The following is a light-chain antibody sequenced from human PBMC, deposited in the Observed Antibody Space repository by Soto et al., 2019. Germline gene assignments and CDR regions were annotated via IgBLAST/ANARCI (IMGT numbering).Light chain of an antibody. CDR3: TLLTSRRPLG. Sequence: QSVLTQPASVSGSPGQSITISCTGTSSDIGGYNYVSWYQQHPGKAPKLMIYDVSNRPSGVSNRFSGSKSGNTASLTISGPQAEEGGGLYWTLLTSRRPLGFGGGTKLTVL. CDR2: DVS. CDR1: SSDIGGYNY. V-gene: IGLV2-14*01. J-gene: IGLJ2*01.